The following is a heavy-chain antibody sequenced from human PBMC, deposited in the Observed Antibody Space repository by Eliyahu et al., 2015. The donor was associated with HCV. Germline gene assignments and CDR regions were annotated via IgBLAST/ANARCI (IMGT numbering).Heavy chain of an antibody. CDR2: INPNSGGT. CDR1: GXTFTGYY. J-gene: IGHJ6*02. D-gene: IGHD3-10*01. V-gene: IGHV1-2*02. CDR3: ARSECSSTSYCITMVRGVLRDYYYYGMDV. Sequence: QVQLVQSGAEVKKPGASVKVSCXXSGXTFTGYYMHXVRQAPGQGXEWMGWINPNSGGTNYAQKFQGRVTMTRDTSISTAYMELSRLRSDDTAVYYCARSECSSTSYCITMVRGVLRDYYYYGMDVWGQGTTVTVSS.